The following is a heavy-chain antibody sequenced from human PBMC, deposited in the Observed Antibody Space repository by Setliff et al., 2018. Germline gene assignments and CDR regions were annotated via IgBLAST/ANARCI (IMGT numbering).Heavy chain of an antibody. J-gene: IGHJ6*03. CDR3: AREGRSSTRGWYMDA. D-gene: IGHD2-2*01. V-gene: IGHV4-38-2*02. Sequence: SETLSLTCTVSNFSLTSGFFRAWVRQPPGKGLEWIATVYHRGSTDYKPSLKSRATISVDTSKNQFSLKLTSMTAADTAVYFCAREGRSSTRGWYMDAWGKGTSVTVSS. CDR2: VYHRGST. CDR1: NFSLTSGFF.